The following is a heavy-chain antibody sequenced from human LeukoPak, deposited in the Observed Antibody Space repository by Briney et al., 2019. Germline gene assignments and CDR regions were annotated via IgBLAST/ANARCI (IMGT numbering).Heavy chain of an antibody. CDR2: IYSSGST. CDR1: GGPISSHY. J-gene: IGHJ4*02. V-gene: IGHV4-4*07. CDR3: AREGNRLSFEY. Sequence: PSETLSLTCTVSGGPISSHYWSWIRQPAGKGLEWIGRIYSSGSTNYKPSLKSRVTISVDKSKNQFSLKLSSVTAADTAVYYCAREGNRLSFEYWGQGTLVTVAS.